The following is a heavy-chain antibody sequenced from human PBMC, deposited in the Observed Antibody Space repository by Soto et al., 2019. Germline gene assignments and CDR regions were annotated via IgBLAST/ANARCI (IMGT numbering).Heavy chain of an antibody. D-gene: IGHD1-1*01. V-gene: IGHV3-33*08. CDR2: IVSDGSAK. J-gene: IGHJ3*02. CDR1: GFTFSNYA. CDR3: ARDDAFGNENGFDI. Sequence: GGSLRLSCAASGFTFSNYAMSWVRQAPGKGLEWVAVIVSDGSAKYHADSVEGRFTISRDNSKDTLYLQMNSLRAEDTAVYYCARDDAFGNENGFDIWGQGTTVTVSS.